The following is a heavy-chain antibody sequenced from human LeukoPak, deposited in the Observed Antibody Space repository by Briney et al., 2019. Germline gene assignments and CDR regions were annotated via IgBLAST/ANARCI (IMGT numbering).Heavy chain of an antibody. CDR3: ARDRGGYSGSYNFMDY. D-gene: IGHD1-26*01. CDR2: ISSSSYI. CDR1: GFTFSSYS. J-gene: IGHJ4*02. Sequence: PGGSLRLSCAASGFTFSSYSMNWVRQAPGKGLEWVSSISSSSYIYYADSVKGRFTISRDNAKNSLYLQMNSLRAEDTAVYYCARDRGGYSGSYNFMDYWGQGTLVTVSS. V-gene: IGHV3-21*01.